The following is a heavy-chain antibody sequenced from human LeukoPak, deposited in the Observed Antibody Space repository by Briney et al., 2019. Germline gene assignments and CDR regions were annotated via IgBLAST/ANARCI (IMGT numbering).Heavy chain of an antibody. CDR1: GGSISSYY. Sequence: PSETLSLTCTVSGGSISSYYWSWIRQPPGKGLEWIGYIYYSGSTNYNPSLKSRVTISVDTSKNQFSLKLSSVTAADTAVYYCARARDYYDSSGAPRDAFDIWGRGTMVTVSS. J-gene: IGHJ3*02. V-gene: IGHV4-59*01. CDR2: IYYSGST. CDR3: ARARDYYDSSGAPRDAFDI. D-gene: IGHD3-22*01.